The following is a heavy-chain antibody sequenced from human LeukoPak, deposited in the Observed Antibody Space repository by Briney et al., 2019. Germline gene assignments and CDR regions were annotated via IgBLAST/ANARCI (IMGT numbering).Heavy chain of an antibody. D-gene: IGHD2-2*01. Sequence: PSETLSLTCTVSGGSISSYYWSWIRQPPGKGLEWIGYIYYSGSTNYNPSLKSRVTISVDTSKNQFSLKLSSVTAADTAVYYCARAVPAAPYYYYYYMDVWGKGTTVTVSS. J-gene: IGHJ6*03. V-gene: IGHV4-59*01. CDR1: GGSISSYY. CDR2: IYYSGST. CDR3: ARAVPAAPYYYYYYMDV.